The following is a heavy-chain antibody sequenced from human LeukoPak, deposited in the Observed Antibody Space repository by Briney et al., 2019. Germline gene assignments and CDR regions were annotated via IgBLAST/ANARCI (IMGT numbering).Heavy chain of an antibody. J-gene: IGHJ4*02. D-gene: IGHD3-10*01. CDR1: GFTFSSYS. V-gene: IGHV3-48*04. CDR2: ISGTSSTT. Sequence: PGGSLRLSCAASGFTFSSYSMNWVRQAPGKGLDWVSYISGTSSTTHYADSVKGRFTISRDNAKNSLYLQMNSLRAEDTAVYYCARGLNYYGSGSQIYDYWGQGTLVTVSS. CDR3: ARGLNYYGSGSQIYDY.